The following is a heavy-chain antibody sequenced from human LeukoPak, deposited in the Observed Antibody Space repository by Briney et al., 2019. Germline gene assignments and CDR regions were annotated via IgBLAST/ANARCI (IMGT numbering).Heavy chain of an antibody. CDR1: GGAISSYY. V-gene: IGHV4-59*01. CDR3: ARDSAFLAFDY. D-gene: IGHD2/OR15-2a*01. CDR2: IYYSGST. J-gene: IGHJ4*02. Sequence: SETLSLTCTVSGGAISSYYWSWIRKPPGQGLEWIGYIYYSGSTNYNPSLKSRVTISVDTSKNQFSLKLSSVTAADTAVYYCARDSAFLAFDYWGQGTLVTVSS.